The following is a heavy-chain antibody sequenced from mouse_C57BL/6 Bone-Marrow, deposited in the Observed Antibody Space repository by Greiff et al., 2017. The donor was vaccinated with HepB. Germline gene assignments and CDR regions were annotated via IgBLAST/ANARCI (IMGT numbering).Heavy chain of an antibody. V-gene: IGHV1-81*01. D-gene: IGHD1-1*02. CDR1: GYTFTSYG. Sequence: QVQLKESGAELARPGASVKLSCKASGYTFTSYGISWVKQSTGQALEWVGEIYPRSGNTYYNEKFKGKATLTADKSSSTAYMELRSLTSEDSAVYFCANYYDYAMDYWGQGTSVTVSS. J-gene: IGHJ4*01. CDR3: ANYYDYAMDY. CDR2: IYPRSGNT.